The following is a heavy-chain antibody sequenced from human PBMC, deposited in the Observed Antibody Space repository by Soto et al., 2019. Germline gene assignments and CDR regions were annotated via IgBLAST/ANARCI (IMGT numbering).Heavy chain of an antibody. CDR1: GFTFSSYA. J-gene: IGHJ6*02. Sequence: EVQLLESGGGLVQPGGSLRLSCAASGFTFSSYAMSWVRQAPGKGLEWVSGISGSGGSTYYAGSVKGRFTISRDNSKNTLYLQTNSLRAEDTAVYYCAKERRYHYGYDAMDVWGQGTTVTVSS. V-gene: IGHV3-23*01. D-gene: IGHD3-10*01. CDR2: ISGSGGST. CDR3: AKERRYHYGYDAMDV.